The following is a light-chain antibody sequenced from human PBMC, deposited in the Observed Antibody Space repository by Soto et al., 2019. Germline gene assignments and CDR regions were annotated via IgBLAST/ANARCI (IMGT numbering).Light chain of an antibody. CDR1: SGDIGTYNF. J-gene: IGLJ1*01. CDR2: EAS. CDR3: SSYAGSKNFYV. V-gene: IGLV2-8*01. Sequence: QSALTQPPSASGSPGQSVTISCTGTSGDIGTYNFVSWYQQHPGKAPKLMIYEASKRPSRVPDRFSGSKSGNTASLTVSGLQAEDEADYYCSSYAGSKNFYVFGSGTKLTVL.